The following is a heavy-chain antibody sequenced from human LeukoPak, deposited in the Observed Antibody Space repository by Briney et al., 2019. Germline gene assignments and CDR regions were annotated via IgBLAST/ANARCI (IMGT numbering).Heavy chain of an antibody. V-gene: IGHV3-7*01. D-gene: IGHD2-2*01. Sequence: GGSLRLSCAASGFIFSSYWMSWVRQAPGKGLEWVANIKQDGSEKYYVDSVKGRFTISRDNSMNTLYLQVNSLRTDDTAVYYCAKGSAYCTSANCRGAFDLWGQGTMVTVSS. CDR3: AKGSAYCTSANCRGAFDL. CDR1: GFIFSSYW. J-gene: IGHJ3*01. CDR2: IKQDGSEK.